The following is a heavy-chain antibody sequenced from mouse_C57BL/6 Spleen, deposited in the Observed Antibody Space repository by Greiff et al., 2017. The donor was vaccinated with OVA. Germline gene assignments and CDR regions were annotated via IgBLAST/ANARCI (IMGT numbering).Heavy chain of an antibody. CDR2: ISYDGSN. V-gene: IGHV3-6*01. CDR3: ARTTVVDLYAMDY. D-gene: IGHD1-1*01. CDR1: GYSITSGYY. J-gene: IGHJ4*01. Sequence: VQLQQSGPGLVKPSQSLSLTCSVTGYSITSGYYWNWIRQFPGNKLEWMGYISYDGSNNYNPSLKNRISITRDTSKNQFFLKLNSVTTEDTATYYCARTTVVDLYAMDYWGQGTSVTVSS.